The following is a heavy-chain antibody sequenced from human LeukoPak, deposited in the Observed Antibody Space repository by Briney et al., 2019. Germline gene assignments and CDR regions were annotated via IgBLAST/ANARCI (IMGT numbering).Heavy chain of an antibody. CDR1: GYTFTSYG. CDR3: ARTSSSIAARPVYFDY. D-gene: IGHD6-6*01. Sequence: ASVTVSCKASGYTFTSYGISWVRQAPGQGLEWMGWISAYNGNTNYAQKLQGRVTMTTDTSTSTAYMELRSLRSEDTAVYYCARTSSSIAARPVYFDYWGQGTLVTVSS. V-gene: IGHV1-18*01. J-gene: IGHJ4*02. CDR2: ISAYNGNT.